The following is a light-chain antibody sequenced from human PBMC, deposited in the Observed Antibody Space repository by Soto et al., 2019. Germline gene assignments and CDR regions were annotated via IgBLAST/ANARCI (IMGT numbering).Light chain of an antibody. CDR2: GAS. V-gene: IGKV3-15*01. CDR1: QSVRSN. J-gene: IGKJ1*01. Sequence: EIVMTQSPATLSVSPGERATLSCRASQSVRSNLAWYQQKRGQAPRLLIYGASNRATGIPARFSGSGSGTEFTLTISSLQSEDFAVYYCQQRSNWPPKGTFGQGTKVEIK. CDR3: QQRSNWPPKGT.